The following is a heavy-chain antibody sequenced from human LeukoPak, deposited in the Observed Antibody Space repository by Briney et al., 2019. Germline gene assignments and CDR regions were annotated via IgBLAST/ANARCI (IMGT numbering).Heavy chain of an antibody. CDR2: ISGSGGST. V-gene: IGHV3-23*01. J-gene: IGHJ4*02. Sequence: PGGSLRLSCAASGFTFSSYAMSWVRQAPGKGLEWVSAISGSGGSTYYADSVKGRFTISRDNSKNTLYLQMNSLRAEDTAVYYCPKKYGSGSFPFDYWGQGTLVTVSS. CDR1: GFTFSSYA. D-gene: IGHD3-10*01. CDR3: PKKYGSGSFPFDY.